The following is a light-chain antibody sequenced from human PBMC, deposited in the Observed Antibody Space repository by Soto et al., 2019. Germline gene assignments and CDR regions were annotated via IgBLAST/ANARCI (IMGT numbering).Light chain of an antibody. CDR1: QIVSSY. V-gene: IGKV3-11*01. J-gene: IGKJ5*01. Sequence: EIVLTQSPATLSLSPGERAILSCRASQIVSSYLAWYQQKPGQAPRLLIYDASNRATGIPARFSGSGSGTDFPLTISSLEPEDFAVYYCQQRSNWPTFGQGTRLEIK. CDR3: QQRSNWPT. CDR2: DAS.